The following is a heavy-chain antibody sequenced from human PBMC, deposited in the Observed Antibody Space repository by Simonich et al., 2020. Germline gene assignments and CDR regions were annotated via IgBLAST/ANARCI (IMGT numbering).Heavy chain of an antibody. D-gene: IGHD1-26*01. Sequence: QVQLVQSGAEVKKPGASVKVSCKASGYTFTGYYMHWVRQAPGQGLEWMGWSNPNSGGTNYAQKFQGRVTMTRDTSISTAYMELSSLRSDDTAVYYCARDLRGSYYYYYYMDVWGKGTTVTVSS. CDR2: SNPNSGGT. CDR3: ARDLRGSYYYYYYMDV. CDR1: GYTFTGYY. V-gene: IGHV1-2*02. J-gene: IGHJ6*03.